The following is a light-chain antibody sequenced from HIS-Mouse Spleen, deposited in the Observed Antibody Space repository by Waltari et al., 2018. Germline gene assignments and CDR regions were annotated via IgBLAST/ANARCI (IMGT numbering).Light chain of an antibody. Sequence: QSVLTQPPSASGTPGQRVTISCSGSSSNIGSNYVYWYQQLPGTAPKLLIYRNNQRPSVVPDRFSGSKSGTSASLASSGRRSEDEADYYCAAWDDSLSGEVVFGGGTKLTVL. CDR2: RNN. CDR3: AAWDDSLSGEVV. CDR1: SSNIGSNY. V-gene: IGLV1-47*01. J-gene: IGLJ2*01.